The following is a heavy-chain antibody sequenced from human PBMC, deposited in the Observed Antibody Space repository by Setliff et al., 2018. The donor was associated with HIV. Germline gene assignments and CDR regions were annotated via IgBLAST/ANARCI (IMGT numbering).Heavy chain of an antibody. J-gene: IGHJ6*03. CDR3: ARGIKVVGGVIVGSMDV. Sequence: ASVKVSCKASGYTFTTYDINWVRQATGQGLEWKGWMNPNSGNTGYAQEIQGRVTMTLNTYISTAYMELSSLRSEDTAVYYCARGIKVVGGVIVGSMDVWGKGTTVTVS. V-gene: IGHV1-8*02. CDR2: MNPNSGNT. D-gene: IGHD3-16*02. CDR1: GYTFTTYD.